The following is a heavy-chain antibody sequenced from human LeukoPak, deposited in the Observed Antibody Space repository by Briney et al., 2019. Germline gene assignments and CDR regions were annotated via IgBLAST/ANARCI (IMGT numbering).Heavy chain of an antibody. CDR3: ARGARSYDS. CDR2: ISYSGGT. V-gene: IGHV4-59*01. Sequence: SETLSLTCTVSAGSISSYHWSWIGQPPGKGLEWIGYISYSGGTNYNPSLKSRVTISVDTSKNQFSLEVRSVTAADTATYYCARGARSYDSCGQGILVTVSS. J-gene: IGHJ4*02. CDR1: AGSISSYH.